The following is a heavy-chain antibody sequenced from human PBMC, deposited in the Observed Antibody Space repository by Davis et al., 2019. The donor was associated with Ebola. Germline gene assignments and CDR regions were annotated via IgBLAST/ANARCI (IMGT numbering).Heavy chain of an antibody. V-gene: IGHV1-3*01. J-gene: IGHJ4*02. CDR2: INVGRGNT. CDR1: GHSLSYSS. CDR3: ATREHVTDYDY. D-gene: IGHD1/OR15-1a*01. Sequence: SVTVPRKASGHSLSYSSMNWVRQAPGQGLEWLGWINVGRGNTKSSPKFQGRVTFVRDTSAGTVSMELKMLTSEDTGVYFCATREHVTDYDYWGLGTRVIVSS.